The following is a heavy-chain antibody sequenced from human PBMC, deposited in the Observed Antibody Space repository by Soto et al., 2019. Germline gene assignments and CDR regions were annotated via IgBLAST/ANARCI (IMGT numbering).Heavy chain of an antibody. D-gene: IGHD6-13*01. CDR1: GVSISSGDYY. Sequence: SETLSLTCTVSGVSISSGDYYWSWIRQPPGKGLEWIGYIYYSGSTYYNPSLKSRVTISVDTSKNQFSLKLSSVTAADTAVYYCARATGIAAAGRVWGQGTTVTVSS. CDR3: ARATGIAAAGRV. V-gene: IGHV4-30-4*01. J-gene: IGHJ6*02. CDR2: IYYSGST.